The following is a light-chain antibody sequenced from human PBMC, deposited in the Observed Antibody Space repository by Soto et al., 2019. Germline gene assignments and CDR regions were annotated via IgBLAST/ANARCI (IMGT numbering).Light chain of an antibody. CDR3: SAYSGSTTHVV. Sequence: QSALTQPAFVSGSPGRSVTISCSGTSTDVGGFNYVSWYQHLPGRPPKLIIYDVTNRPSGISYRFSASKSGRAASLTISGLQAEDEADYYCSAYSGSTTHVVFGGGTKVTVL. CDR2: DVT. V-gene: IGLV2-14*03. J-gene: IGLJ2*01. CDR1: STDVGGFNY.